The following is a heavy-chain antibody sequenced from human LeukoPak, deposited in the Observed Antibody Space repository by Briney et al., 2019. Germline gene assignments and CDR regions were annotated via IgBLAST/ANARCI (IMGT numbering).Heavy chain of an antibody. Sequence: GGSLRLSCAASGFTFSTYGMNWVRQAPGKGLEWVSYISSSSSTIYYADSVKGRFTISRDNAKNSLYLQMNSLRAEDTAVYYCARDPAYYYDSSGVAFDIWGQGTMVTVSS. D-gene: IGHD3-22*01. V-gene: IGHV3-48*01. J-gene: IGHJ3*02. CDR3: ARDPAYYYDSSGVAFDI. CDR1: GFTFSTYG. CDR2: ISSSSSTI.